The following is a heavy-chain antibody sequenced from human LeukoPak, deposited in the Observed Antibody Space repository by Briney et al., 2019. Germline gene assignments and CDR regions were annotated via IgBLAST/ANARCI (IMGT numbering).Heavy chain of an antibody. J-gene: IGHJ4*02. CDR2: IYPGDSDT. CDR1: GYSFNTYW. CDR3: ARLWAVAATGGAGYYLDY. Sequence: GESLKISCKGSGYSFNTYWIGWVRQMPGRGLEWMGIIYPGDSDTRNSTSFQGQATISADKSISTAYLQWSSLKASDTAIYYCARLWAVAATGGAGYYLDYWGQGTLVTVSS. V-gene: IGHV5-51*01. D-gene: IGHD2-15*01.